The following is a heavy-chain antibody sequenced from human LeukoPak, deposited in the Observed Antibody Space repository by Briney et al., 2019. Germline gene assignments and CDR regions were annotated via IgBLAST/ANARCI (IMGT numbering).Heavy chain of an antibody. CDR1: GGSISSYY. J-gene: IGHJ4*02. V-gene: IGHV4-4*07. CDR2: FYTSGST. Sequence: PSETLSLTCTVSGGSISSYYWSWIRQPAGKGLEWIGRFYTSGSTNYNPSLKSRVTMSVDTSKNQFSLKLTSVTAADTAMYYCARDRYGGIIDYWGRGTLVTVSS. CDR3: ARDRYGGIIDY. D-gene: IGHD1-1*01.